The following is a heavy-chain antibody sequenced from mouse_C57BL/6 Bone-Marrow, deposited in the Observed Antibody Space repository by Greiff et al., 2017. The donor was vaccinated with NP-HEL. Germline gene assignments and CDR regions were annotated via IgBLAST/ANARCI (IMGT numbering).Heavy chain of an antibody. CDR3: ARRGLYYYYEGGAMDY. CDR1: GYTFTSYW. V-gene: IGHV1-52*01. Sequence: QVQLQQPGAELVRPGSSVKLSCKASGYTFTSYWMHWVKQRPIQGLEWIGNIDPSDSETHYNQKFKDKATLTVDKSSSTAYMQLSSLTSEVSAVYYCARRGLYYYYEGGAMDYWGQGTSVTVSS. J-gene: IGHJ4*01. CDR2: IDPSDSET. D-gene: IGHD2-4*01.